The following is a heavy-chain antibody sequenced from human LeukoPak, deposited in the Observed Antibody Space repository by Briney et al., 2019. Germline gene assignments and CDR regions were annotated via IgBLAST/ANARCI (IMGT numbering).Heavy chain of an antibody. J-gene: IGHJ5*01. D-gene: IGHD3-10*01. Sequence: PSETLSLTCTVSGRSITSHFWSWIRQPPGKGLEWIGYIHYSGSTSYNPTLTSRVTISPDTSKNQLFLKLISVTAADTAVYYCARLVWLGESPGSWFDSWGQGTLVTVS. CDR2: IHYSGST. CDR1: GRSITSHF. CDR3: ARLVWLGESPGSWFDS. V-gene: IGHV4-59*11.